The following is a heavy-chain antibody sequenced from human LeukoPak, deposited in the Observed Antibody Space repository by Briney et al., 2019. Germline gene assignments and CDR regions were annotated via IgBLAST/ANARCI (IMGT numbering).Heavy chain of an antibody. CDR2: IRSKAYGGTT. CDR3: TTWLRLRGLFDY. D-gene: IGHD5-12*01. Sequence: GGSLRLSCTASGFTFGDYAMSWFRQAPGKGLERVGFIRSKAYGGTTEYAASVKGRFTISRDDSKSIAYLQMNSLKTEDTAVYYCTTWLRLRGLFDYWGQGTLVTVSS. CDR1: GFTFGDYA. V-gene: IGHV3-49*03. J-gene: IGHJ4*02.